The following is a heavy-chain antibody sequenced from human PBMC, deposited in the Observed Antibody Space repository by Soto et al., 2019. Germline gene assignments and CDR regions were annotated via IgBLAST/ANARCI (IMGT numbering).Heavy chain of an antibody. D-gene: IGHD1-26*01. CDR2: ISGSGDST. Sequence: EVQLLESGGGLVQPGGSLRLSCAASGFTFSSYAMSWVRQAPGKGLEWVSIISGSGDSTYYADSVKGRFTISRDNSKITLYLQMNSLRAEDTAVYYCAKRGVGFDFEYWGQGTLVTVSS. CDR3: AKRGVGFDFEY. J-gene: IGHJ4*02. CDR1: GFTFSSYA. V-gene: IGHV3-23*01.